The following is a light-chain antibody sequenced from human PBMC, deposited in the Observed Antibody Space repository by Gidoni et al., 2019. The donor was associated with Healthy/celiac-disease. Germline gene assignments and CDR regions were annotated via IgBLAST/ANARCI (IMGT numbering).Light chain of an antibody. Sequence: EIVFAQSPGTLSLSPGGRATLSFRASKSVSSSYLAWYQQKPGQAPRLLIYGASSRATGIPDRFSGSGSGTDFTLTISRLEPEDFAVYYCQQYGSSPRTFGQGTKVEIK. V-gene: IGKV3-20*01. CDR1: KSVSSSY. CDR3: QQYGSSPRT. CDR2: GAS. J-gene: IGKJ1*01.